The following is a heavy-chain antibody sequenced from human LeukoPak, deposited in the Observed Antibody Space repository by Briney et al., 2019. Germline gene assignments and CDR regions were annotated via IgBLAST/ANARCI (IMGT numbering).Heavy chain of an antibody. CDR3: AKRMGIAVAGTLSDGCMDV. Sequence: GGSLRLSCAASGFTFSSYGMSWVRQAPGKGLEWVSAISGSGGSTYYADSVKGRFTISRDNSKNTLYLQMNSLRAEDTAVYYCAKRMGIAVAGTLSDGCMDVRGKGTTVTISS. V-gene: IGHV3-23*01. CDR2: ISGSGGST. J-gene: IGHJ6*03. D-gene: IGHD6-19*01. CDR1: GFTFSSYG.